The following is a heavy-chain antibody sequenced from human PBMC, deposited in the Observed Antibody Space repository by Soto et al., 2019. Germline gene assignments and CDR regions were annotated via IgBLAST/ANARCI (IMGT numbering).Heavy chain of an antibody. V-gene: IGHV4-38-2*02. Sequence: TSETLSLTXTVSGYSISNGYYWGWIRQPPGKGLEWIGSMYQSGSAYYNASLKSRVTISVDTSKNQFSLKLNSVTAADTAMYYCAGGPKLLWNYFDHWGQGSLVTVSS. D-gene: IGHD3-10*01. CDR1: GYSISNGYY. CDR3: AGGPKLLWNYFDH. J-gene: IGHJ4*02. CDR2: MYQSGSA.